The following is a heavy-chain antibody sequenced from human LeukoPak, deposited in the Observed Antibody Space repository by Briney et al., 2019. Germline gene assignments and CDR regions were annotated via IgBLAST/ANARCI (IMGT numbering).Heavy chain of an antibody. CDR1: GFTFSSYW. D-gene: IGHD2-2*02. CDR2: ISGDGRNI. J-gene: IGHJ5*02. Sequence: GGSLRLSCVASGFTFSSYWMHWVRQDPRKGLVWVSRISGDGRNINYADSVRGRFTISRDNAKNTLYLQMNTLRVEDTAVYYYAKVTYCSSTSCYIYWFDPWGQGTLVTVSS. V-gene: IGHV3-74*01. CDR3: AKVTYCSSTSCYIYWFDP.